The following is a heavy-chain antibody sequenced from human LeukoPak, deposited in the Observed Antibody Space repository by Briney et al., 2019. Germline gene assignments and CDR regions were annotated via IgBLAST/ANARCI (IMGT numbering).Heavy chain of an antibody. CDR2: INSDGSST. CDR1: GFTVSSNY. Sequence: PGGSLRLSCVVSGFTVSSNYMSWVRQAPGKGLVWVSRINSDGSSTSYADSVKGRFTISRDNAKNTLYLQMNSLRAEDTAVYYCARSAWVDYFDYWGQGTLVTVSS. D-gene: IGHD2-15*01. V-gene: IGHV3-74*01. CDR3: ARSAWVDYFDY. J-gene: IGHJ4*02.